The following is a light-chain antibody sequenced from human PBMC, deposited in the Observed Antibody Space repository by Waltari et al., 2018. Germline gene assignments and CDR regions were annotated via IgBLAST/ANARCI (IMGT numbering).Light chain of an antibody. CDR2: QDT. J-gene: IGLJ1*01. CDR1: RLGEKF. CDR3: QTWDTSNEAI. V-gene: IGLV3-1*01. Sequence: SYELTQPPSVSVSPGQTASISCSGDRLGEKFATWYQQKPGQSPVLVIYQDTKRHSGIPERFSGSNSGNTATLTISGTQALDEADYYCQTWDTSNEAIFGPGTKVTVL.